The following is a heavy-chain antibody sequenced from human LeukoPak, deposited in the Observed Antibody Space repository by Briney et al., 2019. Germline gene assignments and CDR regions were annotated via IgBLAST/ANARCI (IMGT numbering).Heavy chain of an antibody. Sequence: SETLSLTCSVSGGSISSSHWSWIRQPPGKGLEWIGEINHSGSTNYNPSLKSRVTISVDTSKNQFSLKLSSVTAADTAVYYCARAKFLGDGDLRYFDYWGQGTLVTVSS. CDR2: INHSGST. CDR1: GGSISSSH. D-gene: IGHD4-17*01. CDR3: ARAKFLGDGDLRYFDY. J-gene: IGHJ4*02. V-gene: IGHV4-34*01.